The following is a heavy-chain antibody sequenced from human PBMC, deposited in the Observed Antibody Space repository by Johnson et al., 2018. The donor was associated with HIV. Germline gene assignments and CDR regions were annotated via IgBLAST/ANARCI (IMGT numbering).Heavy chain of an antibody. CDR3: ARDRKSGSYGVDAFDI. V-gene: IGHV3-23*04. Sequence: VQLVESGGGLVQPGGSLRLSCAASGFTFTYYVMSWVRQAPGKGLEWVSGISGSGGSTYYADSVKGRFTISRDNSKNTLFLQMNSLRAEDTAVYYCARDRKSGSYGVDAFDIWGQGTMVTVSS. CDR2: ISGSGGST. CDR1: GFTFTYYV. J-gene: IGHJ3*02. D-gene: IGHD1-26*01.